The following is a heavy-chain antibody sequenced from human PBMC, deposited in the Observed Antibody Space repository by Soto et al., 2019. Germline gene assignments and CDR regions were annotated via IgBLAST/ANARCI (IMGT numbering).Heavy chain of an antibody. CDR1: GFTFSSYA. D-gene: IGHD7-27*01. J-gene: IGHJ4*02. Sequence: GGSLRLSCAASGFTFSSYAMSWVRQAPGKGLEWVSTISGSGGSTYYADSVKGRFTISRDDSKNTLYLQMNSLRAEDSALYYCAKLPTGNLGYWGQGTLVTVSS. CDR2: ISGSGGST. CDR3: AKLPTGNLGY. V-gene: IGHV3-23*01.